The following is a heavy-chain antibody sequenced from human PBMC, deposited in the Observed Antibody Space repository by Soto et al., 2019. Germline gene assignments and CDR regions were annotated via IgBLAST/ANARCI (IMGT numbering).Heavy chain of an antibody. Sequence: GSLRLSCAASGFTFSSYSMNWVRQAPGKGLEWVSSISSSSSYIYYADSVKGRFTISRDNAKNSLYLQMNSLRAEDTAVYYCARVVVPAAMWFYYYYMDVWGKGTTVTVSS. D-gene: IGHD2-2*01. J-gene: IGHJ6*03. V-gene: IGHV3-21*01. CDR1: GFTFSSYS. CDR3: ARVVVPAAMWFYYYYMDV. CDR2: ISSSSSYI.